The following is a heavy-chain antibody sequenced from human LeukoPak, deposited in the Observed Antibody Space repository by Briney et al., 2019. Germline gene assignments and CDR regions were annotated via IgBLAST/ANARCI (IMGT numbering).Heavy chain of an antibody. CDR3: ARLTVTTGSDAFDI. CDR2: IYYSRSN. V-gene: IGHV4-59*01. J-gene: IGHJ3*02. Sequence: SETLSLTCTVSGGSISSYYWSWIRQPPGKGLEWIGYIYYSRSNNYHPSLKSRVTISVATTNNHFSLKLSSVTAADAAVYYCARLTVTTGSDAFDIWGQGTMVTVSS. D-gene: IGHD4-17*01. CDR1: GGSISSYY.